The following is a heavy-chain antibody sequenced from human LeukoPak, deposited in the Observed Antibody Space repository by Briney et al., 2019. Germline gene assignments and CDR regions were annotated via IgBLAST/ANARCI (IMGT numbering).Heavy chain of an antibody. Sequence: GGSLRLSCAASGFTFSSYAMHWVRQAPGKGLEWVAVISYDGSNKYYADSVKGRFTISRDNSKNTLYLQMNSLRAEDTAVYYCAKDSPWGGGSYTEGFDYWGQGTLVTVSS. CDR3: AKDSPWGGGSYTEGFDY. J-gene: IGHJ4*02. V-gene: IGHV3-30-3*01. CDR1: GFTFSSYA. D-gene: IGHD1-26*01. CDR2: ISYDGSNK.